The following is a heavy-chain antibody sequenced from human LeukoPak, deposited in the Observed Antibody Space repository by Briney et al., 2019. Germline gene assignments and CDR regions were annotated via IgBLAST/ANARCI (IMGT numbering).Heavy chain of an antibody. D-gene: IGHD5-18*01. CDR2: IDPEDGEI. V-gene: IGHV1-24*01. J-gene: IGHJ4*02. Sequence: ASEKVSCKVSGYTLTELSMHWVRQAPGKGLEWMGGIDPEDGEIMYAQKFQGRVTMTEDTSTDTAYMELNSLTSEDTAVYYCARTIQLWTFDYWGQGTLVTVSS. CDR3: ARTIQLWTFDY. CDR1: GYTLTELS.